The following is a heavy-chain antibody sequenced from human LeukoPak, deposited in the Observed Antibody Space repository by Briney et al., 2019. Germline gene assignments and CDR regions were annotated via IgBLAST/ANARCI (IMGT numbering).Heavy chain of an antibody. D-gene: IGHD6-19*01. CDR3: ARDLAHRGIAVAAPNPPFDY. Sequence: ASVKVSCKASGYTFTSYGISWVRQDPGQGLERMGWISAYNGNTNYAQKLQGRVTMTTDTSTSTAYMELRSLRSDDTAVYYCARDLAHRGIAVAAPNPPFDYWGQGTLVTVSS. CDR2: ISAYNGNT. CDR1: GYTFTSYG. V-gene: IGHV1-18*01. J-gene: IGHJ4*02.